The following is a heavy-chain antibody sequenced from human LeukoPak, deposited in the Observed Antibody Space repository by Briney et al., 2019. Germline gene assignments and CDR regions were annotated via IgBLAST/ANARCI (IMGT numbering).Heavy chain of an antibody. CDR1: GFNYSSYT. J-gene: IGHJ5*02. CDR2: ISASRGIT. V-gene: IGHV3-48*01. D-gene: IGHD2-2*01. Sequence: PGGSLRLSCAASGFNYSSYTMNWVRQAPGMGLEWLSYISASRGITYYADSVKGRFTISRDNAKNSLYLQMNSLRAEDTAVYYCARDRTVEDIVVVPAAISVRYNWFDPWGQGTLVTVSS. CDR3: ARDRTVEDIVVVPAAISVRYNWFDP.